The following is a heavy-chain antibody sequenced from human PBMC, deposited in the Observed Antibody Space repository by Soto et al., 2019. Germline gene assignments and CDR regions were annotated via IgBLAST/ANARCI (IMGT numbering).Heavy chain of an antibody. Sequence: EVQLVESGGGLVQPGGSLRLSCAASGFTFSSYAMHWVRQAPGKGLEYVSAISSNGGSTYYANSVKGRFTISRDNSKNTLYLQMGSLRAEDMAVYYCARGYSRSPTVRGPYFDYWGQGTLVTVSS. D-gene: IGHD3-10*01. J-gene: IGHJ4*02. CDR3: ARGYSRSPTVRGPYFDY. CDR2: ISSNGGST. CDR1: GFTFSSYA. V-gene: IGHV3-64*01.